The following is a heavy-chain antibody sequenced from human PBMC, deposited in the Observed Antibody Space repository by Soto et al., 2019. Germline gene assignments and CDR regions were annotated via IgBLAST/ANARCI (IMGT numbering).Heavy chain of an antibody. Sequence: SETLSLTCTVSGGSISSSSYYWGWIRQHPGKGLEWIGSINHSGSTNYSPSLKSRVTISVDTSKNQFSLKLSSVTAAVTAVYYCARDRPDHYYYYYYGMDVWGQGTTVTVSS. CDR1: GGSISSSSYY. J-gene: IGHJ6*02. CDR3: ARDRPDHYYYYYYGMDV. CDR2: INHSGST. V-gene: IGHV4-39*07.